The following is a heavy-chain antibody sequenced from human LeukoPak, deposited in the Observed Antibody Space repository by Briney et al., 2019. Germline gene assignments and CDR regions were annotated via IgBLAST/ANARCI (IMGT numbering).Heavy chain of an antibody. J-gene: IGHJ2*01. CDR3: ARGGYRVAPDWYFDL. CDR2: ISWDSGSI. Sequence: GGSLRLSCAASGFTFDDYAMHWVRQAPGKGLEWVSGISWDSGSIGYADSVKGRFTISRDNAKNSLYLQMNSLRAEDTALYYCARGGYRVAPDWYFDLWGRGTLVTVSS. D-gene: IGHD6-13*01. V-gene: IGHV3-9*01. CDR1: GFTFDDYA.